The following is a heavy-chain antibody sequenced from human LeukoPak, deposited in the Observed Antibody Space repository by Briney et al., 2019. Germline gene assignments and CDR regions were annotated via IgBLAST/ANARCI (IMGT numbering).Heavy chain of an antibody. Sequence: GGSLRLSCAASGFTFSNAWMSWVRQAPGKGLEWVGRIKSKTDGGTTDYAAPVKGSFTISRDDSKNTLYVQMNSLKTEDTAVYYCTTGPYDYGSGTYYHWGQGTLVTVSS. J-gene: IGHJ4*02. V-gene: IGHV3-15*01. CDR1: GFTFSNAW. D-gene: IGHD3-10*01. CDR3: TTGPYDYGSGTYYH. CDR2: IKSKTDGGTT.